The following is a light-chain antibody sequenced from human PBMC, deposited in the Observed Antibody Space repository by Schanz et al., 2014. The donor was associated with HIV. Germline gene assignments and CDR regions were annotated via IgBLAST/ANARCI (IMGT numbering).Light chain of an antibody. Sequence: EIVLTQSPATLSLSPGERATLSCRASQSVSSNLAWYQQKPGQAPRLLIYGASSRATGIPDRFSGSGSGTDFTLTISRLEPEDFAVYYCQESGSSPTFGGGTKVEIK. V-gene: IGKV3-20*01. J-gene: IGKJ4*01. CDR3: QESGSSPT. CDR2: GAS. CDR1: QSVSSN.